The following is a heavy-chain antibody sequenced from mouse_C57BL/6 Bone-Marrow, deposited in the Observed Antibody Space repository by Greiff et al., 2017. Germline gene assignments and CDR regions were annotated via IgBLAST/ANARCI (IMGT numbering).Heavy chain of an antibody. D-gene: IGHD2-4*01. J-gene: IGHJ3*01. V-gene: IGHV14-4*01. CDR1: GFNIKDDY. Sequence: VQLQQSGAELVRPGASVKLSCTASGFNIKDDYMHWVKQRPEQGLEWIGWIDPENGDTEYDSKFPGKATITADTSSNTAYLQLSSLTSEDTAVYYCTTYDCAWFAYWGQGTLVTVSA. CDR3: TTYDCAWFAY. CDR2: IDPENGDT.